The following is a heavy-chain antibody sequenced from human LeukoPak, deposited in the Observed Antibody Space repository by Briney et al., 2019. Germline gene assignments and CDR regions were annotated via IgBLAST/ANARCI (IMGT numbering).Heavy chain of an antibody. V-gene: IGHV4-59*01. CDR2: IYYSGST. CDR1: GGSISSYY. J-gene: IGHJ6*02. CDR3: ARSAMVDYGMDV. Sequence: PSETLSLTCTVSGGSISSYYWSWIRQSPGKGLEWIGYIYYSGSTNYNPSLMSRVTISVDKSKNQFSLKLSSVTAADTAVYYCARSAMVDYGMDVWGQGTTVIVSS. D-gene: IGHD2-15*01.